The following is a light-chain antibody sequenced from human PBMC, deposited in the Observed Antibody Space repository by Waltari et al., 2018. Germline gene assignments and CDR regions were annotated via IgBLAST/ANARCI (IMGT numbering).Light chain of an antibody. J-gene: IGLJ2*01. V-gene: IGLV2-14*01. CDR3: SSFTTIGTLVV. CDR2: EVT. CDR1: SSHVGGYNH. Sequence: QSALTQPASVSGSPGQSITISCTGTSSHVGGYNHVSWYQQQPGKGPQLLILEVTNRPSGISNRFSGSKSGNTASLTISGLQAEDEGEYYCSSFTTIGTLVVFGGGTKVTVL.